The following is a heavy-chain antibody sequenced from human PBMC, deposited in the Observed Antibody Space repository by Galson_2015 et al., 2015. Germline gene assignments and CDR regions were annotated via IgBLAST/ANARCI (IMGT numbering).Heavy chain of an antibody. CDR2: ITGSSSTR. D-gene: IGHD2-21*02. Sequence: SLRLSCAASGFTFSTYNMIWVRQAPGKGLEYVSYITGSSSTRHYADSVKGRFTISRDNAKNSLYLRMNSLKGEDTAVYYCAKEGLITARDAFDIWGQGTMVTVSS. V-gene: IGHV3-48*01. J-gene: IGHJ3*02. CDR1: GFTFSTYN. CDR3: AKEGLITARDAFDI.